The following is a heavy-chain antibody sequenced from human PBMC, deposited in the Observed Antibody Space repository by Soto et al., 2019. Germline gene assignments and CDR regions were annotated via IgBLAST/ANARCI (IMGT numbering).Heavy chain of an antibody. Sequence: ASVNVSCKASGYTFTGYYMHWVRQAPGQGLEWMGWINPNSGGTNYAQKFQGWVTMTRDTSISTAYMELSRLRSDDTAVYYCARDLIAAAGTGAFDIWGQGTMVTVSS. D-gene: IGHD6-13*01. J-gene: IGHJ3*02. CDR1: GYTFTGYY. V-gene: IGHV1-2*04. CDR2: INPNSGGT. CDR3: ARDLIAAAGTGAFDI.